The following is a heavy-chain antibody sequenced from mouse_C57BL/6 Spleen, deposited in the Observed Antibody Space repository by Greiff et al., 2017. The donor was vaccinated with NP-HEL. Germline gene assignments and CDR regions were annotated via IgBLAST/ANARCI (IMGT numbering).Heavy chain of an antibody. CDR1: GYTFTSYW. Sequence: QVQLQQPGAELVRPGTSVKLSCKASGYTFTSYWMHWVQQRPGQGLEWIGVIDPSDSYTNYNQKFKGKATLTVDTSSSTAYMQRSSLTSEDSAVYYCARWGITYYFDYWGQGTTLTVSS. CDR2: IDPSDSYT. CDR3: ARWGITYYFDY. D-gene: IGHD1-1*01. J-gene: IGHJ2*01. V-gene: IGHV1-59*01.